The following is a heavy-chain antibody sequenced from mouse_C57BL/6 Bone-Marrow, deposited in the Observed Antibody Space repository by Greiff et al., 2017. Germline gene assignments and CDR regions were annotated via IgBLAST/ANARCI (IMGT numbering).Heavy chain of an antibody. V-gene: IGHV5-6*02. CDR3: ARRAGSSPYYFDY. J-gene: IGHJ2*01. CDR2: ISSGGSYT. Sequence: EVKLMESGGDLVKPGGSLKLSCAASGFTFSSYGMSWVRQTPDKRLEWVATISSGGSYTYYPDSVKGRFTISRDNAKNTLYLQMSSLKSEDTAMYYCARRAGSSPYYFDYWGQGTTLTVSS. CDR1: GFTFSSYG. D-gene: IGHD1-1*01.